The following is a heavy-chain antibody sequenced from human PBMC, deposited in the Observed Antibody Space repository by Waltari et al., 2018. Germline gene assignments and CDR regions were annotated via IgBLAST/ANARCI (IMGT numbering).Heavy chain of an antibody. CDR1: GFSLGSFG. D-gene: IGHD3-10*01. Sequence: QVQLVESGGGVVQPGMSLRLSCAASGFSLGSFGMHWVRQAPGKGLGWVALIVVGGGDTFYADSVRGRFTISRDNSKNTLYLDINSLRLDDTAIYYCAKDAFGNTYLDHWGQGTLVTVSS. V-gene: IGHV3-30*19. CDR2: IVVGGGDT. J-gene: IGHJ4*02. CDR3: AKDAFGNTYLDH.